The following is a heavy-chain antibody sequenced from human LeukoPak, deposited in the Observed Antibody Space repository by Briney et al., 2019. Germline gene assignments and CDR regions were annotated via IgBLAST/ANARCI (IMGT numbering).Heavy chain of an antibody. CDR2: INPSGGIT. Sequence: ASVNVSCKASGYTFTAYYMHWVRQAPGQGLEWMGIINPSGGITGYAQKFQGRVTMARDTSTSTVYMELSSLGSEDTAVYYCARGYYYDSSARPSEYWGQGTLVTVSS. CDR1: GYTFTAYY. J-gene: IGHJ4*02. CDR3: ARGYYYDSSARPSEY. V-gene: IGHV1-46*01. D-gene: IGHD3-22*01.